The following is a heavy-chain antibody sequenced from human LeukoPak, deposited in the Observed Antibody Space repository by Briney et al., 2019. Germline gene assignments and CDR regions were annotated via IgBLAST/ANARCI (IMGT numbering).Heavy chain of an antibody. CDR1: GGSISNGSYY. J-gene: IGHJ4*02. CDR3: ATEDVIRGVTYFDY. CDR2: LFYSGST. D-gene: IGHD3-10*01. Sequence: SQTLSLTCTVSGGSISNGSYYWSWIRQPPGKGLEWIAYLFYSGSTDYNPSLESRVTISVDTSKNQFSLKLRSVTAADTAVYYCATEDVIRGVTYFDYWGQGTLVTVSS. V-gene: IGHV4-61*01.